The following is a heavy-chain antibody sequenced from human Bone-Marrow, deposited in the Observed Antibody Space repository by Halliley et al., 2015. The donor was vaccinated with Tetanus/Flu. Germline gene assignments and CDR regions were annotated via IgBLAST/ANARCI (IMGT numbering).Heavy chain of an antibody. CDR1: GGSIRGSF. D-gene: IGHD6-19*01. CDR3: ARDSSGLRGYYYYGMDV. J-gene: IGHJ6*02. CDR2: IFYGGNT. Sequence: LRLSCTVSGGSIRGSFWSWIRQPPGKGLEWIGYIFYGGNTNYNPSLKSRVTISDDTSKNQFSLKMTSVTAADTAVYYCARDSSGLRGYYYYGMDVWGQGTTVTVSS. V-gene: IGHV4-59*12.